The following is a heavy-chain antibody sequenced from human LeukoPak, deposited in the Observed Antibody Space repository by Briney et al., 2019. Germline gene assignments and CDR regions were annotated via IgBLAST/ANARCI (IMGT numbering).Heavy chain of an antibody. CDR1: GFTFSSYG. J-gene: IGHJ4*02. V-gene: IGHV3-30*18. Sequence: GGSLRLSCAASGFTFSSYGMHWVRQAPGMGLEWVAIISYDGSNQYYADSVKGRFTISRDNPRNTLYLQMNSLRAEDTALYYCAKVRVDAYVSPNDYWGQGTLVTVSS. D-gene: IGHD3-16*01. CDR2: ISYDGSNQ. CDR3: AKVRVDAYVSPNDY.